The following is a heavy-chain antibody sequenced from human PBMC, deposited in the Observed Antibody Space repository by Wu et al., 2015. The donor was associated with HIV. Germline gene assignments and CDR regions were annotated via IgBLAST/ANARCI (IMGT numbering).Heavy chain of an antibody. CDR1: GYTFTSYY. CDR3: ARQRAYTSGWYIYDY. V-gene: IGHV1-8*02. J-gene: IGHJ4*02. Sequence: QVQLVQSGAEVKKSGASVKVSCKASGYTFTSYYMQWVRQAPGQGLEWMGWMNPNSGNTGYAQKFQGRITMTRNTSIRTAYMELSSLRSEDTAIYYCARQRAYTSGWYIYDYWGQGTLVTVSS. D-gene: IGHD6-19*01. CDR2: MNPNSGNT.